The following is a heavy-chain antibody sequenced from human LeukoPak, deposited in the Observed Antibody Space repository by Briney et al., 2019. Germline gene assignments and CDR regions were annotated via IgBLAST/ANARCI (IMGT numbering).Heavy chain of an antibody. J-gene: IGHJ4*02. CDR1: EFTFSNYA. V-gene: IGHV3-30-3*01. Sequence: GGSLRLSCAASEFTFSNYAIHWVRQAPGKGLEWVAVISYDGSNKQYADSVKGRFTISRDNSKNTLYLQMNSLRAEDTAVYYCARDLAATGTLIDSWGQGTLVTVSS. CDR3: ARDLAATGTLIDS. D-gene: IGHD6-13*01. CDR2: ISYDGSNK.